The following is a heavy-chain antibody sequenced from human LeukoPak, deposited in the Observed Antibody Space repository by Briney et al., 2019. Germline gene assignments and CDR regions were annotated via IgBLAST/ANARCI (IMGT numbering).Heavy chain of an antibody. V-gene: IGHV4-34*01. CDR2: INHSGST. J-gene: IGHJ4*02. CDR1: GGSFSGYY. CDR3: ARGRDMITFGGVLAFVY. Sequence: SETLSLTCAVYGGSFSGYYWSWIRQPPGKGLEWIGEINHSGSTNYNPSLKSRVTISVDTSKNQFSLKLSSVTATDTAVYYCARGRDMITFGGVLAFVYWGQGTLVTVSS. D-gene: IGHD3-16*01.